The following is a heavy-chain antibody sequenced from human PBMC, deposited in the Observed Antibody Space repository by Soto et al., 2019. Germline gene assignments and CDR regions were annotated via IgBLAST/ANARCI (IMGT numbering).Heavy chain of an antibody. D-gene: IGHD3-9*01. CDR2: IYYSGST. CDR3: ARAEYDILTGYYQGFFDY. CDR1: GGSISSGGYY. V-gene: IGHV4-31*03. Sequence: QVQLQESGPGLVKPSQTLSLTCTVSGGSISSGGYYWSWIRQHPGKGLEWVGYIYYSGSTYYNPSHKSRVTIPVNTSKNQFSLKLSSVTAADTAVYYCARAEYDILTGYYQGFFDYWGQGTLVTVSS. J-gene: IGHJ4*02.